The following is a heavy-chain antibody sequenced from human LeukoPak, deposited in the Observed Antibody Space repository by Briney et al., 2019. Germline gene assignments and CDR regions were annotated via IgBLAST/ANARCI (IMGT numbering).Heavy chain of an antibody. V-gene: IGHV4-34*01. CDR2: INHSGST. CDR1: GGSFSGYY. D-gene: IGHD6-13*01. Sequence: SETLSLTCAVYGGSFSGYYWSWIRQPPGKGLEWIGEINHSGSTNYNPSLKSRVTISVNTSKNQFSLKLSSVTAADTAVYYCARQGIAAAESDWGQGTLVTVSS. J-gene: IGHJ4*02. CDR3: ARQGIAAAESD.